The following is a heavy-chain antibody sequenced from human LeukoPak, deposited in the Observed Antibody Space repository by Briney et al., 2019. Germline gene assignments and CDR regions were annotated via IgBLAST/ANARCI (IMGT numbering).Heavy chain of an antibody. J-gene: IGHJ4*02. CDR3: ARGTSPSSGWFDY. D-gene: IGHD6-19*01. V-gene: IGHV4-39*02. CDR2: IYYSGNT. Sequence: PSETLSLTCTVSGSSISNYYWGWIRQAPGKGLEWIGGIYYSGNTYYNSSLKSRGTISLDTSKNHFSLKLSSVTAADTAVYYCARGTSPSSGWFDYWGQGTLVTVSS. CDR1: GSSISNYY.